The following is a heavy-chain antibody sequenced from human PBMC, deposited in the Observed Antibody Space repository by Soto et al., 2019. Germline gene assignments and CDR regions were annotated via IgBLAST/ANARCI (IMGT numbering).Heavy chain of an antibody. CDR3: AGGRGRQQLVMSYYYGMDV. CDR1: GGSFIGYY. V-gene: IGHV4-34*01. D-gene: IGHD6-13*01. J-gene: IGHJ6*02. CDR2: INHSGST. Sequence: SETLSLTCAVYGGSFIGYYWSWIRQPPGKGLEWIGEINHSGSTNYNPSLKSRVTISVDTSKNQFSLNLSSVTAADTAVYYCAGGRGRQQLVMSYYYGMDVWGQGTTVTVSS.